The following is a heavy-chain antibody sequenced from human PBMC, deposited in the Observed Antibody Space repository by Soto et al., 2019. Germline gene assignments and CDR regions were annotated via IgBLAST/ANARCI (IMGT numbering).Heavy chain of an antibody. V-gene: IGHV3-23*01. J-gene: IGHJ4*02. Sequence: PGGSLRLSCAASGFTFSSYPMTWVRQAPGKGLEWVSGISGSGGSTYYADSVRGRFTISRDNSKDTLYLQMNSLRAEDTAVYYCAKSRYYDSSGSYYFDYWGQGTLVTVS. CDR1: GFTFSSYP. CDR3: AKSRYYDSSGSYYFDY. CDR2: ISGSGGST. D-gene: IGHD3-22*01.